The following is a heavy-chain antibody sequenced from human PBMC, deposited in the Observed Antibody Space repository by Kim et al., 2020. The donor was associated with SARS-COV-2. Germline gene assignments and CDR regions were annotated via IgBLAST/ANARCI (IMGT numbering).Heavy chain of an antibody. D-gene: IGHD2-8*01. CDR2: ISSSTSTI. CDR3: TNGDEANGPPEY. V-gene: IGHV3-48*02. Sequence: GGSLRLSCAASGFTFSRHSMNWVRQAPGRGLEWLSYISSSTSTIYYADSVKGRFTISRDNAKNSLYLQMNSLRDEDTAVYYCTNGDEANGPPEYWCQGILVTVSS. CDR1: GFTFSRHS. J-gene: IGHJ4*02.